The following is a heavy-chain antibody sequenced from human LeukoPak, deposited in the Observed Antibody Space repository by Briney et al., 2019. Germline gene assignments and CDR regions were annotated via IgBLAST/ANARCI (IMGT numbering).Heavy chain of an antibody. V-gene: IGHV3-23*01. CDR2: ISGSGGST. Sequence: GGSLRLSCAASGFTFSSYAMSWVRQAPGKGLEWVSAISGSGGSTYYADSVKGRFTISRDNSKNTLYLQMNSLRAEDTAVYYCAKDRGYSGYDYSRIDYWGQGTLVTVSS. CDR3: AKDRGYSGYDYSRIDY. D-gene: IGHD5-12*01. J-gene: IGHJ4*02. CDR1: GFTFSSYA.